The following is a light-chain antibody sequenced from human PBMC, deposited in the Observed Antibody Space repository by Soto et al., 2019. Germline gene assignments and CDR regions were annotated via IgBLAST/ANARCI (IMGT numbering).Light chain of an antibody. Sequence: QSALTQPASVSGSPGQSITISCTGTSSDVGGYNYVSWYQQHPGKAPKLMIYDVNNRPSGVSNRFSGAKSGNTASLTISGLQAEYEADYYCSSYTSSKNGVFGAGTKVTVL. CDR2: DVN. V-gene: IGLV2-14*01. J-gene: IGLJ1*01. CDR3: SSYTSSKNGV. CDR1: SSDVGGYNY.